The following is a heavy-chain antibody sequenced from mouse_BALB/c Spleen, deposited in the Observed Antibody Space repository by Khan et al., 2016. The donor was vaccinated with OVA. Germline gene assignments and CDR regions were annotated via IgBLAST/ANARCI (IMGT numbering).Heavy chain of an antibody. Sequence: EVKLVESGGGLVKPGGSLKLSCAVSGFTFSTYAMSWVRQTPEKRLEWVATISSDGDYTYYPDNVTGRFTISRDNAKNTLYLQMSSLRSEDTAMYYCARSPYGNFAYWAKGLWSLSLQ. D-gene: IGHD2-1*01. CDR2: ISSDGDYT. CDR3: ARSPYGNFAY. J-gene: IGHJ3*01. V-gene: IGHV5-9-3*01. CDR1: GFTFSTYA.